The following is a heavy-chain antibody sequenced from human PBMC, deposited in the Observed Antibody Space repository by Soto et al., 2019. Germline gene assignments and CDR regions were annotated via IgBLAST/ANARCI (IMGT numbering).Heavy chain of an antibody. CDR2: LYYGRSA. V-gene: IGHV4-59*01. Sequence: QVQLQESGPGLVKPSETLSLTCAVSGDSISSDYCMWIRQPPGKGLESIGYLYYGRSANYNPSLKSRVTLSVDTSTNQCSLTLSSMTAADTAVYYCALRSMAVVPEYWCQGTLVTVSS. CDR1: GDSISSDY. J-gene: IGHJ4*02. CDR3: ALRSMAVVPEY. D-gene: IGHD3-22*01.